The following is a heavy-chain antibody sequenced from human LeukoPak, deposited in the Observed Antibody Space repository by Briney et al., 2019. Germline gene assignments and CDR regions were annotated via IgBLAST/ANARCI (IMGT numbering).Heavy chain of an antibody. CDR2: IYTSGST. V-gene: IGHV4-61*02. D-gene: IGHD5-24*01. J-gene: IGHJ4*02. CDR3: ARLSRDGYNFVDY. Sequence: KPSETLSLTCTVSGGSISSGSYYWSWIRQPAGKGLEWIGRIYTSGSTNYNPSLKSRVTISVDTSKNQFSLKLSSVTAADTAVYYCARLSRDGYNFVDYWGQGILVTVSS. CDR1: GGSISSGSYY.